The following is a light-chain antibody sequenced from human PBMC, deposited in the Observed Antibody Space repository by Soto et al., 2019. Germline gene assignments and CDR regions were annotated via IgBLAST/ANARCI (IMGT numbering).Light chain of an antibody. CDR1: QSISSY. V-gene: IGKV1-39*01. CDR2: AAS. Sequence: TQSPSSLSASVRDRVTITCRASQSISSYLNWYQQKPGKAPKLLIYAASSLQSGVPSRFSGSGSGTDFTLTVSSLQPEDFATYFCQQSYSTPRTFGQGTKVDIK. CDR3: QQSYSTPRT. J-gene: IGKJ1*01.